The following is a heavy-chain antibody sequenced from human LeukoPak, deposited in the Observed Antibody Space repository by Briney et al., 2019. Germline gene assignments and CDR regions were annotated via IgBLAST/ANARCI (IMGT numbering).Heavy chain of an antibody. Sequence: PSETLSLTCTVSGGSISSSNYYWGWIRQSPGKGLEWIGSVYYSGSTYCNPSLKSRVTISVDTSKNQFSLKLSSVTAADTAVYYCARSVLLWFGELSAPCYMDVWGKGTTVTISS. V-gene: IGHV4-39*01. D-gene: IGHD3-10*01. J-gene: IGHJ6*03. CDR2: VYYSGST. CDR1: GGSISSSNYY. CDR3: ARSVLLWFGELSAPCYMDV.